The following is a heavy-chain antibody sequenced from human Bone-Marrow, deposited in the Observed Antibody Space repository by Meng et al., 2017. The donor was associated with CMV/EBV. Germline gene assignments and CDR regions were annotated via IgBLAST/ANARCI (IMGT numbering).Heavy chain of an antibody. Sequence: FYGFSISTSGVGVGWLRQPPGKALEWLALIYWNDDKRYSPSLKSRLTITKDTSKNQVVLTMTNMDPVDTATYYCAHSQFQLWPLDYWGQGTLVTVSS. V-gene: IGHV2-5*01. J-gene: IGHJ4*02. CDR3: AHSQFQLWPLDY. CDR2: IYWNDDK. CDR1: GFSISTSGVG. D-gene: IGHD5-18*01.